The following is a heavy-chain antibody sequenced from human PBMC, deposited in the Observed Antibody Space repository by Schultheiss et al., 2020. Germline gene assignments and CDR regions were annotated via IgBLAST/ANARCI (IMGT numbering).Heavy chain of an antibody. Sequence: GGSLRLSCAASGFTFDSHWMHWVRQAPGKGLVWVSRINSDGSSTSYADSVKGRFTISRDNAKNTLYLQMNSLRAEDTAVYYCARALGYCSGGSCNYYYYYYMDVWGKGTTVTVSS. CDR1: GFTFDSHW. CDR3: ARALGYCSGGSCNYYYYYYMDV. D-gene: IGHD2-15*01. V-gene: IGHV3-74*01. J-gene: IGHJ6*03. CDR2: INSDGSST.